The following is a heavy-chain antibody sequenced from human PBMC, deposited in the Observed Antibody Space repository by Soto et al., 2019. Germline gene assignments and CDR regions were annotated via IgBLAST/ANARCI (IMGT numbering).Heavy chain of an antibody. D-gene: IGHD6-19*01. Sequence: GGSLRLSCTASGFSLSTSWMTWVRQAPGKGLEWVANIMQDGSDKYYVDSVKGRFTISRDSSKNTVSLEMTSLRAEDTAVYYCAKGGRQWLVTSDFNYWGQGALVTVS. V-gene: IGHV3-7*01. CDR1: GFSLSTSW. J-gene: IGHJ4*02. CDR2: IMQDGSDK. CDR3: AKGGRQWLVTSDFNY.